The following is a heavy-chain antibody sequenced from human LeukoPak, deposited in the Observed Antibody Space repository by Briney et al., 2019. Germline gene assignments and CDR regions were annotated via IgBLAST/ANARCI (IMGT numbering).Heavy chain of an antibody. V-gene: IGHV3-9*01. D-gene: IGHD6-13*01. Sequence: GGSLRLSCAASGFTFDDYAMHWVRQAPGKGLEWVSGISWNSGSIVYADSVKGRFTISRDNAKNSLYLQMNSLRAEDTALYYCAKTREQQLALEPSYFDSWGQGTLVAVSS. J-gene: IGHJ4*02. CDR2: ISWNSGSI. CDR3: AKTREQQLALEPSYFDS. CDR1: GFTFDDYA.